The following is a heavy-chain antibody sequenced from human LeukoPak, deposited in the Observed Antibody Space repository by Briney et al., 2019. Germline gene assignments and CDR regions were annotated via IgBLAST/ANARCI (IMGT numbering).Heavy chain of an antibody. Sequence: GGSLRLSCAASGFTFSSYGMSWVRQAPGKGLEWVSAISGSGGSTYYADSVKGRFTISRDNSKNTLYLQMNSLRAEDTAVYYCAKGMVRGVILKGFDYWGQGTLVTVSS. J-gene: IGHJ4*02. CDR2: ISGSGGST. CDR1: GFTFSSYG. CDR3: AKGMVRGVILKGFDY. D-gene: IGHD3-10*01. V-gene: IGHV3-23*01.